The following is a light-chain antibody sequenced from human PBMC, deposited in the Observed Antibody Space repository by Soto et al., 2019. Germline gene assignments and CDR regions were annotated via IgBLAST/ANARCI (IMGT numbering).Light chain of an antibody. J-gene: IGKJ1*01. Sequence: DIVMTQSPDSLAVSLGERATINCKSSQSVLYSSNNKNYLAWYQQTPGQPPKLLIYWASTRDSVVPDRFSGSGSGTDFTLNIRSLQAEDVAVYYCQQYYTTLRTFGQGTKVEIK. V-gene: IGKV4-1*01. CDR3: QQYYTTLRT. CDR1: QSVLYSSNNKNY. CDR2: WAS.